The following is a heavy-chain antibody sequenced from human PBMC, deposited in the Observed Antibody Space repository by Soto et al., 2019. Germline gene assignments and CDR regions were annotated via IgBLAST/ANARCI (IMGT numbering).Heavy chain of an antibody. CDR3: ARDQERQRLGGNYYYAMDV. CDR1: GGTFNTFA. Sequence: QVQLVQSGAEVKKPGSSVKVSCKASGGTFNTFAISWVRQAPGQGFEWLGGIIPIFRTPDYAQKFQGTVTITADESASTAYMELISLRSDDTAVYYCARDQERQRLGGNYYYAMDVWGQGTTVTVSS. V-gene: IGHV1-69*12. CDR2: IIPIFRTP. D-gene: IGHD5-12*01. J-gene: IGHJ6*02.